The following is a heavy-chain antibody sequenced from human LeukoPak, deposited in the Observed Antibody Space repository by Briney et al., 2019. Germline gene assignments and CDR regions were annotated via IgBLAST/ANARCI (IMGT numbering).Heavy chain of an antibody. J-gene: IGHJ4*02. D-gene: IGHD6-13*01. CDR3: AREERPIAAAGRGAFDY. CDR2: INLSGGST. Sequence: ASVKVSCKASGYTFTSYFMHWVRQAPGQGLEWMGIINLSGGSTSYAQKFQGRVTMTRDTSTSTVYMGLSSLRSEDTAVYYCAREERPIAAAGRGAFDYWGQGTLVTVSS. V-gene: IGHV1-46*01. CDR1: GYTFTSYF.